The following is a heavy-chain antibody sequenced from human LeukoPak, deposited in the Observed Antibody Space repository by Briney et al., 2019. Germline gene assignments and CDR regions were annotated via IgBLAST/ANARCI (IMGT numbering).Heavy chain of an antibody. CDR3: AKNVEMATISAY. CDR1: GFTFSSYA. D-gene: IGHD5-24*01. J-gene: IGHJ4*02. Sequence: GGSLRLSCAASGFTFSSYAMSWVGQAPGKGVEWVSAISGSGGSTYCADSVKGRFTISRHNSKNTLYLQMNSLRAEDTAVYYCAKNVEMATISAYWGQGTLVAVSS. CDR2: ISGSGGST. V-gene: IGHV3-23*01.